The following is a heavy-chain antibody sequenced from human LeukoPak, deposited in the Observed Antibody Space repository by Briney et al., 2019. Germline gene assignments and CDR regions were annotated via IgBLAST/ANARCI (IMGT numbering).Heavy chain of an antibody. CDR2: IYHSGST. V-gene: IGHV4-30-2*01. J-gene: IGHJ4*02. Sequence: SETLSLTCAVSGGSISSGGYSWSWIRQPPGKGLEWIGYIYHSGSTYYNPSLKSRVTISVGRSKNQFSLKLSSVTAADTAVYYCARALYGSGEDYYFDYWGQGTLVTVSS. CDR1: GGSISSGGYS. CDR3: ARALYGSGEDYYFDY. D-gene: IGHD3-10*01.